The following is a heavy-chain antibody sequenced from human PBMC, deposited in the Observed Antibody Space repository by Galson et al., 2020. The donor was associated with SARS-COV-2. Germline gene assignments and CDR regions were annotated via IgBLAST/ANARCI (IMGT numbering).Heavy chain of an antibody. Sequence: SETLSLTCTVPGGSISSSSYYWGWIRQPPGQGLEWIGSIYYSGSTYYNPSLKSRVTISVDTSKNQFSLKLSSVTAADTAVYYCARLLDCSGGSCPHNWFDPWGQGTLVTVSS. CDR3: ARLLDCSGGSCPHNWFDP. CDR1: GGSISSSSYY. D-gene: IGHD2-15*01. V-gene: IGHV4-39*01. CDR2: IYYSGST. J-gene: IGHJ5*02.